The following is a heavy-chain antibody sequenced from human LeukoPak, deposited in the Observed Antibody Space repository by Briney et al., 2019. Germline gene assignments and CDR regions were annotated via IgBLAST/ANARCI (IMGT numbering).Heavy chain of an antibody. V-gene: IGHV4-34*01. Sequence: SETLSLTCAVYGGSFSGYYWSWIRQPPGKGLEWIGEINHSGSTNYNPSLKSRVTISVDTSKNQFSLKLSSVTAADTAVYYCARRAYYGSGSYLSWFDPWGQGTLVTVSS. D-gene: IGHD3-10*01. CDR2: INHSGST. J-gene: IGHJ5*02. CDR3: ARRAYYGSGSYLSWFDP. CDR1: GGSFSGYY.